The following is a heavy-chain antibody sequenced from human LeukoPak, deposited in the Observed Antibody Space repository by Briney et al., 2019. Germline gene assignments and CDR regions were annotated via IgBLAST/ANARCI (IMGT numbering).Heavy chain of an antibody. J-gene: IGHJ4*02. CDR2: IYYSGST. Sequence: SETLSLTCTVSGGSISSYYWSWIRQPPGKGLEWIGYIYYSGSTNYNPSLKSRVTISVDTSKNQFSLKLSSVTAADTAVYYCARAGLVVPAAISPLLNFDYWGQGTLVTVSS. CDR1: GGSISSYY. D-gene: IGHD2-2*02. V-gene: IGHV4-59*01. CDR3: ARAGLVVPAAISPLLNFDY.